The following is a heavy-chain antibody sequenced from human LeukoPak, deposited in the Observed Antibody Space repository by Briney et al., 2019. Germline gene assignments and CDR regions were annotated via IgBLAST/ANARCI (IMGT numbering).Heavy chain of an antibody. CDR3: AREYDYGDPGIDY. Sequence: GGSLRLSCAASGFTFRSYWMSWVRQAPGKGLEWVANITQDGSEKNYVDSVKGRFTIFRDNPKNSLYLEMDSLRVEDTAVYYCAREYDYGDPGIDYWGQGALVTVSS. CDR1: GFTFRSYW. CDR2: ITQDGSEK. V-gene: IGHV3-7*01. D-gene: IGHD4-17*01. J-gene: IGHJ4*02.